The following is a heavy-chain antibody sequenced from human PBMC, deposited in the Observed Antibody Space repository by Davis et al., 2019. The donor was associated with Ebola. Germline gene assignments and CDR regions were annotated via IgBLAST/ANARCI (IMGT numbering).Heavy chain of an antibody. V-gene: IGHV3-23*01. CDR3: ATANRAISGY. J-gene: IGHJ4*02. Sequence: PGGSLRLSCTDSVITFSSYAMTWVRQAPGKGLEWVSAISGSGGSTYYADSVKGRFTISRDNAKNSLYLRLNSLRAEDTAVYYCATANRAISGYWGQGTLVTVSS. D-gene: IGHD2-2*02. CDR1: VITFSSYA. CDR2: ISGSGGST.